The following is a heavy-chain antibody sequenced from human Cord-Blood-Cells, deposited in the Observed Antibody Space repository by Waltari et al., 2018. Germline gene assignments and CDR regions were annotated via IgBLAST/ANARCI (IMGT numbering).Heavy chain of an antibody. J-gene: IGHJ5*02. CDR1: GGAFSCYA. CDR2: IIPIFGTA. Sequence: QVQLVQSGAEVRKPGSSVKVSCKASGGAFSCYATSWVRLAPGQGLEWMEGIIPIFGTANYAQKFQGRVTITADESTSTAYMELSSLRSEDTAVYYCARESLRLRGNWFDPWGQGTLVTVSS. V-gene: IGHV1-69*01. CDR3: ARESLRLRGNWFDP. D-gene: IGHD5-12*01.